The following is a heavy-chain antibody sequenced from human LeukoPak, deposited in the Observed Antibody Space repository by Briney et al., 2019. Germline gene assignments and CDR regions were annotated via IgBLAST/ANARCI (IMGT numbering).Heavy chain of an antibody. CDR1: TFTFSSYG. D-gene: IGHD3-9*01. J-gene: IGHJ4*02. CDR3: AKAGILTGYYSPHYFDY. V-gene: IGHV3-30*02. CDR2: IRYDGSNK. Sequence: PGGSLRLSCAASTFTFSSYGMHWVRQAPGKGLEWVAFIRYDGSNKYYADSVNGRFTISRDNSENTLYLQMNSLRAEDTAVYYCAKAGILTGYYSPHYFDYWGQGTLVTVSS.